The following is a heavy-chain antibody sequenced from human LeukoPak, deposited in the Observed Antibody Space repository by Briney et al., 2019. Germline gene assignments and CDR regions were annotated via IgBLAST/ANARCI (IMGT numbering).Heavy chain of an antibody. V-gene: IGHV1-2*02. CDR2: INPNSGGT. D-gene: IGHD2-2*01. Sequence: ASVKVSCKASGYTFTGYYMHWVRQAPGQGLEWMGWINPNSGGTNYAQKFQGRVTITTDESTSTAYMELSRLRSEDTAVYYCARGGGYCSSTSCYPFDYWGQGTLVTVSS. CDR3: ARGGGYCSSTSCYPFDY. J-gene: IGHJ4*02. CDR1: GYTFTGYY.